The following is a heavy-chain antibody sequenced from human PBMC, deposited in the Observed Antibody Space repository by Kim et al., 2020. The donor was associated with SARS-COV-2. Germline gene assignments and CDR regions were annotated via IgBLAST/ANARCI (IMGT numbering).Heavy chain of an antibody. J-gene: IGHJ4*02. CDR1: GFNFIESA. CDR2: IRARDYNYAT. CDR3: ARHIGTPQPERLFAY. D-gene: IGHD1-1*01. V-gene: IGHV3-73*01. Sequence: GGSLRLSCAASGFNFIESAIHWVRQTSGKSLEWVGRIRARDYNYATASIASVKGRFSFSRDDSQGVAYLQMDRLRIEDTAIYYCARHIGTPQPERLFAYWGQGALVTVST.